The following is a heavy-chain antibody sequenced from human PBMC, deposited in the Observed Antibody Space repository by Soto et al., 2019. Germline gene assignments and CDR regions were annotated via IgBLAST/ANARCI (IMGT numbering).Heavy chain of an antibody. J-gene: IGHJ4*02. CDR1: GFTFSTYA. D-gene: IGHD2-2*01. CDR2: ISGSGGSL. V-gene: IGHV3-23*01. Sequence: GGSLRLSCAAYGFTFSTYAMNWVRQAPGKGLEWVAAISGSGGSLDYADSVQGRFTISRDNPKNTLYLQMKSLRVEDTAMYYCAKARCSTTNCYVPDYWGQGTLVTV. CDR3: AKARCSTTNCYVPDY.